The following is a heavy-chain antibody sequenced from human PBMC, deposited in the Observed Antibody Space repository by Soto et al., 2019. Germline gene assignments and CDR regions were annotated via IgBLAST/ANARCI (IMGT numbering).Heavy chain of an antibody. CDR1: GGSLSSHY. J-gene: IGHJ4*02. V-gene: IGHV4-59*11. CDR3: ATVAMTSPKVFDY. Sequence: QVQLQESGPGLVKPSETLSLTCTVSGGSLSSHYWSWIRQSPGKGLEWIGYIYFTGYTNYNPSLTTRVTISVDTSKSQFALSLNSVTAADTAVYYCATVAMTSPKVFDYCGQGTLVSVSS. CDR2: IYFTGYT. D-gene: IGHD2-15*01.